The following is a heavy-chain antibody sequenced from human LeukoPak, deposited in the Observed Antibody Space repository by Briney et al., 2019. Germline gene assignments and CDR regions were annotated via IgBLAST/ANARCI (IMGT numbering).Heavy chain of an antibody. D-gene: IGHD5-12*01. CDR1: GYTFTGYY. V-gene: IGHV1-2*02. CDR3: ARQRGATYIFDY. J-gene: IGHJ4*02. Sequence: ASVKVSCTASGYTFTGYYMHWVRQAPGQGLEWMGWINPNSGGTNYAQKFQGRVTMTRDTSISTAYMELSRLRSDDTAVYYCARQRGATYIFDYWGQGTLVTVSS. CDR2: INPNSGGT.